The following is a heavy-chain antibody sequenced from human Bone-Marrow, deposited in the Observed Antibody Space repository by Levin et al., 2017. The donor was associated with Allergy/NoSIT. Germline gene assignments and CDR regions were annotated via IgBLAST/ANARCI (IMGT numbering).Heavy chain of an antibody. CDR2: IYTTDSTTFL. CDR3: AREMDPLSHFYMDV. D-gene: IGHD2-2*03. Sequence: GESLKISCVASGFSFSDYYMTWVRQTPGKGLEWLSYIYTTDSTTFLNYADSVKGRFTITRDNSRNSSHLQMTNLRVEDTAVYFCAREMDPLSHFYMDVWGRGTTVTVSS. V-gene: IGHV3-11*01. CDR1: GFSFSDYY. J-gene: IGHJ6*03.